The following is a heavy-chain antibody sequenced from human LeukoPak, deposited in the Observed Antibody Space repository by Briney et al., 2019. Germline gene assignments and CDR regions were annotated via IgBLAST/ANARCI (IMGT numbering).Heavy chain of an antibody. CDR2: ITSDGSST. CDR3: ARDAEVGSPFDY. J-gene: IGHJ4*02. V-gene: IGHV3-74*01. D-gene: IGHD1-26*01. Sequence: GGCLRLSCAASGFTFGSYWMHWVRQAPGKGLVWVPRITSDGSSTSYADSVKGRFTISRDNAKNTLYLQMNSLRVEDTAVYYCARDAEVGSPFDYWGQGSLVTVSS. CDR1: GFTFGSYW.